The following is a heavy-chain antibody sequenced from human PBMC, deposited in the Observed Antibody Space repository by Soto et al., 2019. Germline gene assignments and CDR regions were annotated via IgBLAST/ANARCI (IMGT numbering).Heavy chain of an antibody. J-gene: IGHJ5*02. Sequence: SETLSLTCTVSGGSISSGGYYWSWIRQHPGKGLEWIGYIYYSGSTYYNPSLKSRVTISVDTSKNQFSLKLSSVTAADTAVYYCARDPGGYNRTGYNWFDPWGQGTLVTVSS. CDR3: ARDPGGYNRTGYNWFDP. CDR1: GGSISSGGYY. V-gene: IGHV4-31*03. D-gene: IGHD1-20*01. CDR2: IYYSGST.